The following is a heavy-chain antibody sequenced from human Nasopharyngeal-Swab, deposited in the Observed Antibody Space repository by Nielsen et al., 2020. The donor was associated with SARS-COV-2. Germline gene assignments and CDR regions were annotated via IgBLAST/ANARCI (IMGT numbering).Heavy chain of an antibody. V-gene: IGHV3-30*18. CDR3: AKVGIPRGYYYGMDV. J-gene: IGHJ6*02. CDR2: ISYDGSNK. Sequence: VRQAPGEGLEWVAVISYDGSNKYYADSVKGRFTISRDNSKNTLYLQMNSLRAEDTAVYYCAKVGIPRGYYYGMDVWGQGTTVTVSS. D-gene: IGHD2-21*01.